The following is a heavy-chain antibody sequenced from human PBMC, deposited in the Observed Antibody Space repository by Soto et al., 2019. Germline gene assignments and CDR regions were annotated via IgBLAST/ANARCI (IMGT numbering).Heavy chain of an antibody. V-gene: IGHV3-33*01. Sequence: PGGSLRLSCAASGFTFSSYGMHWVRQAPGKGLEWVAVIRYDGSNKYYADSVKGRFTISRDNSKNTLYLQMNSLRAEDTAVYYCARDGWGSVRDFDYWGQGTLVTVSS. CDR1: GFTFSSYG. CDR2: IRYDGSNK. D-gene: IGHD6-19*01. CDR3: ARDGWGSVRDFDY. J-gene: IGHJ4*02.